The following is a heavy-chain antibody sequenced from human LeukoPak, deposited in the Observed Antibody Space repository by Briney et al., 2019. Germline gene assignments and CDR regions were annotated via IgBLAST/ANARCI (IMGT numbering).Heavy chain of an antibody. D-gene: IGHD2-15*01. Sequence: GRSLRLSCAASGFTFSSYAMSWVRHAPGEGLEWVSAISGSGGSTYYAGSVKGRFTISRDNSKNTLYLQMNSLRAEDTAVYYWACSGEDYWGQGTLVTVSS. CDR2: ISGSGGST. CDR3: ACSGEDY. CDR1: GFTFSSYA. J-gene: IGHJ4*02. V-gene: IGHV3-23*01.